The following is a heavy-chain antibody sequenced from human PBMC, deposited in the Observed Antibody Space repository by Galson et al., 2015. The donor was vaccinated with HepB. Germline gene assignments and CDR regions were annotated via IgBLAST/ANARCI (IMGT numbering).Heavy chain of an antibody. CDR3: ARARRHSTPDPHHFDY. D-gene: IGHD6-13*01. Sequence: SLRLSCAASGFIFRNYAMHWVRQAPGKGLEWVAAISYDGGSKFYADSVKGRFSISRDNSKDTQYLQLNSLRAEDTAVYYCARARRHSTPDPHHFDYWGQGSLVTVSS. J-gene: IGHJ4*02. V-gene: IGHV3-30-3*01. CDR1: GFIFRNYA. CDR2: ISYDGGSK.